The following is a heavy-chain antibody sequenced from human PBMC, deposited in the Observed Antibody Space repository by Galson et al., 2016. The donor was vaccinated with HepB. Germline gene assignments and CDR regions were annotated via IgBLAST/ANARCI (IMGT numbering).Heavy chain of an antibody. CDR1: GGSISTNNHY. J-gene: IGHJ4*02. Sequence: SETLSLTCTVSGGSISTNNHYWVWVRQPPGKGLEWVGTIFYTGTTYYSPSLKRRVNVSVDTSRNQFSLKLTSVTAADTAVYFCARLMAIGAFDYWGPGTLVTVSS. CDR2: IFYTGTT. D-gene: IGHD5-24*01. V-gene: IGHV4-39*01. CDR3: ARLMAIGAFDY.